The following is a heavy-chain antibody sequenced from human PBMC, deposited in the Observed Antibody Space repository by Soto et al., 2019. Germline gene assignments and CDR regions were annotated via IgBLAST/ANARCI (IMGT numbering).Heavy chain of an antibody. Sequence: SETLSLTCAVYGGSFSGYYWSWIRQPPGKGLEWIGEINHSGTTNYNPSLKSRVTISVDTSKNQFSLKLSSVTAADTAVYYCARGLKPPPNSSGWYDYFDYWGQGTLVTVSS. V-gene: IGHV4-34*01. J-gene: IGHJ4*02. D-gene: IGHD6-19*01. CDR3: ARGLKPPPNSSGWYDYFDY. CDR2: INHSGTT. CDR1: GGSFSGYY.